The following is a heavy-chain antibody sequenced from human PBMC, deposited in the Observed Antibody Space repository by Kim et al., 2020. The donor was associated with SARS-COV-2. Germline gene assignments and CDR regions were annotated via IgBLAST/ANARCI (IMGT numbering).Heavy chain of an antibody. V-gene: IGHV4-30-4*01. Sequence: SETLSLTCTVSGGSISSGDYYWSWIRQPPGKGLEWIGYIYYSGSTYYNPSLKSRVTISVDTSKNQFSLKLSSVTAADTAVYYCARVSVAGYLGYYGMDVWGQGTTVTVSS. J-gene: IGHJ6*02. CDR3: ARVSVAGYLGYYGMDV. D-gene: IGHD6-19*01. CDR1: GGSISSGDYY. CDR2: IYYSGST.